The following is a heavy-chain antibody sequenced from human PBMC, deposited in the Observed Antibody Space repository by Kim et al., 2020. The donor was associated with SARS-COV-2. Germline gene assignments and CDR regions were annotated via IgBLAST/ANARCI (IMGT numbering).Heavy chain of an antibody. CDR3: SRGHYGPDY. Sequence: GGSLRPSCAASGFTFKTYTMYWLRQAPGMGLVWVSRITSDGSDTSYADSVKGRFTISRDNANNRLYLQMNSLSAEDTAIYYCSRGHYGPDYWGQGTLVTVSS. D-gene: IGHD3-10*01. CDR2: ITSDGSDT. V-gene: IGHV3-74*01. J-gene: IGHJ4*02. CDR1: GFTFKTYT.